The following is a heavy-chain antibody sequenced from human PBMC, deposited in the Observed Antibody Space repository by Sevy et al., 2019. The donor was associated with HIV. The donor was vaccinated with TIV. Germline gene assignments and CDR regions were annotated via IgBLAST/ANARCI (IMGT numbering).Heavy chain of an antibody. CDR3: ARNDDTSGYYRDGVFDN. V-gene: IGHV3-33*01. J-gene: IGHJ3*02. CDR1: GFTFSGYG. CDR2: ISSDGSSE. Sequence: GGSLRLSCAASGFTFSGYGMHWVRQTPGKGLEWVAIISSDGSSENYVYSVKGRFTISRDNSKNMLYLQMNSLRAEDTAVYFCARNDDTSGYYRDGVFDNWGQGTMVTVSS. D-gene: IGHD3-22*01.